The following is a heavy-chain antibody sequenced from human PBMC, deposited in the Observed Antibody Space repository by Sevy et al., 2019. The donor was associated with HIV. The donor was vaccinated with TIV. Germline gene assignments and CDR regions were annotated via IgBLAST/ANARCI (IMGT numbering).Heavy chain of an antibody. Sequence: LSLTCTVSGGSISSGGYYWSWIRQHPGKGLEWIGYIYYSGSTYYNPSPKSRVTISVDTSKNQFSLKLSSVTAADTAVYYCARDPTPTNYGDYDHWGQGTLVTVSS. J-gene: IGHJ4*02. CDR1: GGSISSGGYY. CDR2: IYYSGST. V-gene: IGHV4-31*03. D-gene: IGHD4-17*01. CDR3: ARDPTPTNYGDYDH.